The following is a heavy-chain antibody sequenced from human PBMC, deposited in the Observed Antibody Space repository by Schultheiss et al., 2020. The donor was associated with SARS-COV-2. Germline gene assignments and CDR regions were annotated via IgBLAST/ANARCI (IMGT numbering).Heavy chain of an antibody. D-gene: IGHD3-22*01. CDR3: ARDPSDSYYDSSRLDY. Sequence: GGSLRLSCAASGFTVSSNYMSWVRQAPGKGLEWVSSISSSSSYIYYADSVKGRFTISRDNAKNTLYLQMNSLRAEDTAVYYCARDPSDSYYDSSRLDYWGQGTLVTVSS. J-gene: IGHJ4*02. CDR2: ISSSSSYI. V-gene: IGHV3-21*01. CDR1: GFTVSSNY.